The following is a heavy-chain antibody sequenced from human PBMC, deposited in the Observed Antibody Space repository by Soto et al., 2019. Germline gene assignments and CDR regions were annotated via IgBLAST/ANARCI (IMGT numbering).Heavy chain of an antibody. CDR3: ARGPDIVVVVAATPLGYYMDV. Sequence: SETLSLTCAVSGGSFSGYYWSWIRQPPGKGLEWIGEINHSGSTNYNPSLKSRVTISVDTSKNQFSLKLGSVTAADTAVYYCARGPDIVVVVAATPLGYYMDVWGKGTTVTVSS. D-gene: IGHD2-15*01. CDR2: INHSGST. V-gene: IGHV4-34*01. J-gene: IGHJ6*03. CDR1: GGSFSGYY.